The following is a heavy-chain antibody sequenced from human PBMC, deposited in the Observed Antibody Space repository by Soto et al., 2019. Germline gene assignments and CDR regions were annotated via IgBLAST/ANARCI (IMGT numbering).Heavy chain of an antibody. CDR3: ARGYSSSWYSFDY. Sequence: QVQLVQSGAEVKKPGASVKVSCKASGYTFTSYAMHWVRQAPGQRLEWMGWINAGNGNTKYSQKFQGRVTITRDTSASTAYMELSSLRSEGTAVYYCARGYSSSWYSFDYWGQGTLVTVSS. J-gene: IGHJ4*02. CDR1: GYTFTSYA. V-gene: IGHV1-3*01. D-gene: IGHD6-13*01. CDR2: INAGNGNT.